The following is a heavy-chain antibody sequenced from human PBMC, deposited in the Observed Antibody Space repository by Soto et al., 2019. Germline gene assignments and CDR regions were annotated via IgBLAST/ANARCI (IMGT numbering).Heavy chain of an antibody. J-gene: IGHJ3*02. V-gene: IGHV3-7*05. Sequence: DVQLMESGGGLVQPGGSLRLSCAASVFTFENYWMTWVRQAPGKGLEWVANIRKDGTPEHYVDSVEGRFSVSRDTARASLYLQMNSLRIEDTAVYYWARDANYRDSTFYYCVFDIWGQGTMVTVSP. D-gene: IGHD3-10*02. CDR3: ARDANYRDSTFYYCVFDI. CDR1: VFTFENYW. CDR2: IRKDGTPE.